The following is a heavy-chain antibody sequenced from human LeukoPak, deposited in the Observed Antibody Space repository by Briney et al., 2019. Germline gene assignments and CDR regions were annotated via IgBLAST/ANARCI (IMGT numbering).Heavy chain of an antibody. J-gene: IGHJ4*02. CDR2: IIPIFGTA. CDR1: GGTFSSYA. CDR3: ARGNGDYSYYFDY. Sequence: AASVKVSCKASGGTFSSYAISWVRQAPGQGLEWVGGIIPIFGTANYAQKFQGRVTITADESTSTAYMELSSLRSEDTAVYYCARGNGDYSYYFDYWGQGTLVTVSS. D-gene: IGHD4-17*01. V-gene: IGHV1-69*13.